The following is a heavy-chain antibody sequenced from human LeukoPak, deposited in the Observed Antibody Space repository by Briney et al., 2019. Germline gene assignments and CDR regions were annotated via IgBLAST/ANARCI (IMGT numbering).Heavy chain of an antibody. CDR3: AREAY. CDR2: VKEDGGQK. CDR1: GFTFSRYW. V-gene: IGHV3-7*03. Sequence: GGSLRLSCAASGFTFSRYWMSWVRQAPGKGLEWVASVKEDGGQKNYADTVEGRFTISRDNAKKSLVLQMNSLRVEDTAIYYCAREAYWGPGTLVTVSS. J-gene: IGHJ4*02.